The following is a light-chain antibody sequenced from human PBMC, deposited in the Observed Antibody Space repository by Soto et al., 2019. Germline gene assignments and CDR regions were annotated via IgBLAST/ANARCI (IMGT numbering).Light chain of an antibody. CDR3: QSYDSSLSGYV. CDR2: GNS. CDR1: SSNIGAGYD. V-gene: IGLV1-40*01. J-gene: IGLJ1*01. Sequence: QSVLTQPPSVSGAPGPRVTISCTGSSSNIGAGYDVHWYQQLPGTAPKLLIYGNSNRPSGVPDRFSGSKSGTSVSLAITGLQAEDEADYYCQSYDSSLSGYVFGTGTKLTVL.